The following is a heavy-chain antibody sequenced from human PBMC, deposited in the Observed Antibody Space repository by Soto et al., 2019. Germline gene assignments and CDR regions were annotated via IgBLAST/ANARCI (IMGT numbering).Heavy chain of an antibody. V-gene: IGHV3-21*01. D-gene: IGHD6-13*01. J-gene: IGHJ4*02. CDR3: ASAYHAADFDY. Sequence: EVQLGESGGGLVKPGGSLRLSCAASGFTFSSYSMNWVRQAPGKGLAWVSSISSSSSYIYSADSVKGRFTISRDNAKHSLYLKMNSLRAEDTAVYYCASAYHAADFDYWGQGTLVTVSS. CDR1: GFTFSSYS. CDR2: ISSSSSYI.